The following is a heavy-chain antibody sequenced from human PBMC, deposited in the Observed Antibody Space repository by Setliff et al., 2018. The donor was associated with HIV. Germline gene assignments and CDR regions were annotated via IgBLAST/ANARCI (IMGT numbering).Heavy chain of an antibody. CDR3: ARDSGGWYPTGDYYYYYMDV. CDR1: GASIGRRSDC. Sequence: ETLSLTCTVSGASIGRRSDCWGWIRQPPGKGLEWVSYISSSSSTIYYADSVKGRFTISRDNAKNSLYLQMNSLRAEDTAVYYCARDSGGWYPTGDYYYYYMDVWGKGTTVTVSS. V-gene: IGHV3-48*01. J-gene: IGHJ6*03. D-gene: IGHD6-19*01. CDR2: ISSSSSTI.